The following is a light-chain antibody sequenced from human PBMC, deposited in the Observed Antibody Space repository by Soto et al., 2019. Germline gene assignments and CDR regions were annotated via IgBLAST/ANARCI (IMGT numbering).Light chain of an antibody. CDR3: QQYDNLLT. Sequence: DIQMTQSPSSVSASVGDRVTITCRASQAIDSWLAWYQQKPGEAPKLLIYDASNLETGVPSKFSGSGFGTYFTFTISSLQPEDIATYYCQQYDNLLTFGQGTRLEIK. V-gene: IGKV1-33*01. CDR1: QAIDSW. CDR2: DAS. J-gene: IGKJ5*01.